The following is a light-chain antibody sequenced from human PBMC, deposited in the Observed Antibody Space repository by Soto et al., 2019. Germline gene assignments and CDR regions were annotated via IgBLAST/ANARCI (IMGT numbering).Light chain of an antibody. CDR3: QQYGSSPPWT. J-gene: IGKJ1*01. CDR1: QSVSSSY. V-gene: IGKV3-20*01. Sequence: EIVLTQSPGTLSLSPGERATLSCRASQSVSSSYLAWYQQKPGQAPRLLIYGASSRATGITDRFSGSGSGTDFTLTLSRLETDDFAVYYCQQYGSSPPWTCGQGTKVEIK. CDR2: GAS.